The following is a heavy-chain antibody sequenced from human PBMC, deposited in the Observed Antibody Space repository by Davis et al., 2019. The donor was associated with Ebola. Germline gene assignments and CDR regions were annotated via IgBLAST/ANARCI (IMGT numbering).Heavy chain of an antibody. V-gene: IGHV1-18*01. CDR1: GYTFTSYG. J-gene: IGHJ4*02. CDR2: ISAYNGNT. CDR3: ARDSSSWDYFDY. Sequence: ASVKVSCKASGYTFTSYGISWVRQAPGQGHEWMGWISAYNGNTNYAQKLQGRVTMTTDTSTSTAYMELRSLRSDDTAVYYCARDSSSWDYFDYWGQGTLVTVSS. D-gene: IGHD6-13*01.